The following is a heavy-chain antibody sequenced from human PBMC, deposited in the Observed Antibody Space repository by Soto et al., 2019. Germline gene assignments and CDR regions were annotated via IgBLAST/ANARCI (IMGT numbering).Heavy chain of an antibody. D-gene: IGHD6-13*01. CDR3: ARGSTGYSSSWYRY. CDR1: GGSISSYY. J-gene: IGHJ4*02. V-gene: IGHV4-59*08. CDR2: IYNSGST. Sequence: QVQLQESGPGLVKPSDTLSLTCTVSGGSISSYYWSWIRQPPGKGLEWIGYIYNSGSTNYNPSLKRRVTISVDTSKHQFSLKLSSVTAADTAVYYCARGSTGYSSSWYRYWGQGTLVTVSS.